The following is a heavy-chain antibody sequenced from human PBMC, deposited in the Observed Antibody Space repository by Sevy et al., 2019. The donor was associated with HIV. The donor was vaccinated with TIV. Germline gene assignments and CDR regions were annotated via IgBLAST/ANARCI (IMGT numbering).Heavy chain of an antibody. Sequence: SETLSLTCAVSGYSISSGYYWGWFRQPPGKGLEWIGSIYHSGSTYYNPSLKSRVTISVDTSKNQFSLKLSSVTAADTAVYYCARDYDSSGLGAWGYWGQGTLVTVSS. CDR3: ARDYDSSGLGAWGY. V-gene: IGHV4-38-2*02. D-gene: IGHD3-22*01. CDR2: IYHSGST. CDR1: GYSISSGYY. J-gene: IGHJ4*02.